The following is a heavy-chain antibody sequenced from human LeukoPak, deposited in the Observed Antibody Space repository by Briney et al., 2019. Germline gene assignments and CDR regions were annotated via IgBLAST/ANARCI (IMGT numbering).Heavy chain of an antibody. CDR2: IYYSGST. Sequence: PSETLSLTCTVSGGSISSGGYYWSWIRQHPGKGLEWIGYIYYSGSTYYNPSLKSRVTISVDTSKNQFSLKLSSVTAADTAVYYCARAPAEVVAGPINYWGQGTLVTVSS. CDR1: GGSISSGGYY. V-gene: IGHV4-31*03. D-gene: IGHD6-19*01. CDR3: ARAPAEVVAGPINY. J-gene: IGHJ4*02.